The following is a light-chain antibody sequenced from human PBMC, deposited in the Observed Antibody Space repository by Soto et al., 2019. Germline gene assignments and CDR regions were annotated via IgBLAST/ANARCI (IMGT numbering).Light chain of an antibody. CDR1: QSVSSY. Sequence: VVTQSPLSLPVTRGQPASISCRASQSVSSYLAWYQQKPGQAPRLLIYDASNRATGIPARFSGSGSGTDFTLTISSLEPEDFAVYYCQQRSNWPPITFGQGTRLEIK. CDR3: QQRSNWPPIT. V-gene: IGKV3-11*01. CDR2: DAS. J-gene: IGKJ5*01.